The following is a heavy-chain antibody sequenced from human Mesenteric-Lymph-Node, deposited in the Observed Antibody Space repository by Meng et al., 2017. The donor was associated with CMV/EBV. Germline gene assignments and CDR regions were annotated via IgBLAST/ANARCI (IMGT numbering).Heavy chain of an antibody. Sequence: GESLKISCAASEFTFSSYAMSWVRQAPGKGLEWVSAITGSGYNTYYADSVKGRFTISRDNSKNTLYLQVNSLRAEDTAVYYCAKDLGDILTGYRLLDYWGQGTLVTVSS. J-gene: IGHJ4*02. CDR1: EFTFSSYA. V-gene: IGHV3-23*01. CDR3: AKDLGDILTGYRLLDY. CDR2: ITGSGYNT. D-gene: IGHD3-9*01.